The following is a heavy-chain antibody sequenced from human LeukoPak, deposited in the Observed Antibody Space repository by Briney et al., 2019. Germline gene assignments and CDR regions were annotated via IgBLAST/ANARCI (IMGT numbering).Heavy chain of an antibody. Sequence: GGSLRLSCVASGFTFTPYWATWVRQAPGKGLEWVANIDPDGSHQYYVDSVKGRFTISKDNAKNSVYLQMNSLRVEDTAVYYCAELGITTIGGVWGKGTTVTISS. CDR3: AELGITTIGGV. D-gene: IGHD3-10*02. CDR2: IDPDGSHQ. CDR1: GFTFTPYW. V-gene: IGHV3-7*01. J-gene: IGHJ6*04.